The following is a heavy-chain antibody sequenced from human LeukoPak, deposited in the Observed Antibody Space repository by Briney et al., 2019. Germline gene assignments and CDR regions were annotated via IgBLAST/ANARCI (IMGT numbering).Heavy chain of an antibody. V-gene: IGHV4-39*01. CDR2: IYYSGSA. Sequence: PSATLSLTCTVSGGSISSSSYYWGWIRQPPGKGLEWIGSIYYSGSANYNPSLKSRVTISVDTSKNQFSLKLTSVTAADTAVYYCARHPSDYYGSGSYDYWGQGTLVTV. CDR1: GGSISSSSYY. J-gene: IGHJ4*02. D-gene: IGHD3-10*01. CDR3: ARHPSDYYGSGSYDY.